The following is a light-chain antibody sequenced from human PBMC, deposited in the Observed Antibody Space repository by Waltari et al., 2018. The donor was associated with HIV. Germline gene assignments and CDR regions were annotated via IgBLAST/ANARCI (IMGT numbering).Light chain of an antibody. CDR2: DAS. J-gene: IGKJ3*01. CDR3: QQHHSFPIT. Sequence: DIQMAQSPSSLSASVGDRVTITCQASHDINNYLSWYQQRPGKAPKLLIYDASNLEAGVPARFSGGGSGTDFSFTISSLQPEDIATYYCQQHHSFPITFGPGTKVDIK. CDR1: HDINNY. V-gene: IGKV1-33*01.